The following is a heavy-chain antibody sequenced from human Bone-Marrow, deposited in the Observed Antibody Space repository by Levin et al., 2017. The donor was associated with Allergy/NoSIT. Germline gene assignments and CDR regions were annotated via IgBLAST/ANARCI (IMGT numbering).Heavy chain of an antibody. CDR3: ARVRIAAAGNHLDY. J-gene: IGHJ4*02. V-gene: IGHV1-2*06. Sequence: PGGSLRLSCKASGYTFTGYYIHWVRQAPGQGLEWMGRINPNSGDTNYARQFQGRVTMTRDTSISTAYMELSRLRSDDTAVYYCARVRIAAAGNHLDYWGQGTLVTVSS. CDR2: INPNSGDT. D-gene: IGHD6-13*01. CDR1: GYTFTGYY.